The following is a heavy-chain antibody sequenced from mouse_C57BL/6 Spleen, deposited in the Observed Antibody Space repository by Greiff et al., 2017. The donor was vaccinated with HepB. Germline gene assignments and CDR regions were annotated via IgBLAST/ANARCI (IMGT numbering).Heavy chain of an antibody. Sequence: VQGVESGPGLVQPSQSLSITCTVSGFSLTSYGVHWVRQSPGKGLEWLGVIWSGGSTDYNAAFISRLSISKDNSKSQVFFKMNSLQADDTAIYYCARKDYGNYWYFDVWGTGTTVTVSS. J-gene: IGHJ1*03. D-gene: IGHD2-1*01. CDR3: ARKDYGNYWYFDV. CDR1: GFSLTSYG. CDR2: IWSGGST. V-gene: IGHV2-2*01.